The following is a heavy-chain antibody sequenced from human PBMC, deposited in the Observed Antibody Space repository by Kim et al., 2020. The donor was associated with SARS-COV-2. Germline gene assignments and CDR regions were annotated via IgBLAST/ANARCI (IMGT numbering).Heavy chain of an antibody. V-gene: IGHV1-24*01. J-gene: IGHJ4*02. Sequence: NYAQKFQGRVTMTEDTSTDPAYMELSSLSSEDTAVYYCATSGRPDGDFDYWGQGTLVTVSS. D-gene: IGHD3-10*01. CDR3: ATSGRPDGDFDY.